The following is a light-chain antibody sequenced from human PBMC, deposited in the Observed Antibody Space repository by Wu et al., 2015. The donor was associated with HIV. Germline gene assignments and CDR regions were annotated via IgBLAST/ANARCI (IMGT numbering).Light chain of an antibody. CDR1: QSVSTD. CDR3: QQYNNWPWT. J-gene: IGKJ1*01. CDR2: GAS. Sequence: EIVMTQSPDSLSVSLGERATLSCRASQSVSTDLAWYQQRPGQAPTLLFYGASTRATGIPARFSGSGSGTEFTLTITSLQSEDFAIYFCQQYNNWPWTFGQGTKVEIK. V-gene: IGKV3-15*01.